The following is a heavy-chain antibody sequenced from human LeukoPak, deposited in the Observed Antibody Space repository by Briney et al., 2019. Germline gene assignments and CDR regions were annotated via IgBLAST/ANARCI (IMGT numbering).Heavy chain of an antibody. CDR2: INHSGST. CDR3: ARTPLIAAADIT. Sequence: KPSETLSLTCAVYGGSFSGYYWNWIRQPPGKGLEWIGEINHSGSTTYNSSLKSRVTISLDTSKNQFSLKLSSVTAADTAVYYCARTPLIAAADITWGLGSLVTVSS. CDR1: GGSFSGYY. V-gene: IGHV4-34*01. D-gene: IGHD6-13*01. J-gene: IGHJ4*02.